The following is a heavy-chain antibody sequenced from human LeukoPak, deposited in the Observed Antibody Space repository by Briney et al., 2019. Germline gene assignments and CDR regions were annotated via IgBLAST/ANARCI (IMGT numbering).Heavy chain of an antibody. CDR3: ASGYSSSWYVGYFDY. D-gene: IGHD6-13*01. J-gene: IGHJ4*02. CDR2: IYYSGST. CDR1: GGLISLYY. V-gene: IGHV4-59*13. Sequence: SETLALTCTVSGGLISLYYESWIRQPPAKGLECVGYIYYSGSTNYNPSLKSPVTILVDTSKNQFFFTLSSATAADHGVYYCASGYSSSWYVGYFDYWGQGTLVTVSS.